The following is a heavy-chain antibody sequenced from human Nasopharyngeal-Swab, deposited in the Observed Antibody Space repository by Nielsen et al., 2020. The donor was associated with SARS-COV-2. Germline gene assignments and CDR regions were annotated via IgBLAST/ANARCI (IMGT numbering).Heavy chain of an antibody. CDR3: ARHWSDPGNWFDP. CDR1: GYSFTSYW. J-gene: IGHJ5*02. CDR2: IDPSDSYT. Sequence: KVSCKGSGYSFTSYWISWVRQMPGKGLEWMGRIDPSDSYTNYSPSFQGHVTISAGKSISTAYLQWSSLKASDTAMYYCARHWSDPGNWFDPWGQGTLVTVSS. V-gene: IGHV5-10-1*01.